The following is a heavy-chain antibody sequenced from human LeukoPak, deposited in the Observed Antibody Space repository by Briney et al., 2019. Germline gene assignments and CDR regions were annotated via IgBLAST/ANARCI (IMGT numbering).Heavy chain of an antibody. J-gene: IGHJ5*02. CDR2: ISGYSGNT. D-gene: IGHD1-26*01. CDR1: GYTFTIYG. Sequence: ASVKVSCTASGYTFTIYGISWVRQAPGQGREWMGWISGYSGNTKYAQKLQGRVTVTKDTSTSTDYMELSSLRSEDTAVYYCARDNSVGDTAWWFDPWGQGTLVTVSS. V-gene: IGHV1-18*01. CDR3: ARDNSVGDTAWWFDP.